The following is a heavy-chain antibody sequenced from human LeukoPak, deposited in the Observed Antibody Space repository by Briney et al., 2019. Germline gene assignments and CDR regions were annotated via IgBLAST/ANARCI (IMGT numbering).Heavy chain of an antibody. D-gene: IGHD4-17*01. CDR1: GFTFSSYA. Sequence: PGGSLRLSCAASGFTFSSYAMSWVRQAPGKGLEWVSAISGSGGSTYYADSVKGRFTISRDNSKNTLYLKMNSLRAEDTAVYYCAKGGGGLGDYEFDYWGQGTLVTVSS. CDR3: AKGGGGLGDYEFDY. J-gene: IGHJ4*02. CDR2: ISGSGGST. V-gene: IGHV3-23*01.